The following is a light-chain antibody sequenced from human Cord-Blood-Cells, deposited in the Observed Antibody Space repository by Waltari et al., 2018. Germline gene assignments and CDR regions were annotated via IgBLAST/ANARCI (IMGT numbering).Light chain of an antibody. Sequence: QSALTQPASVSGSPGQSITISCTGTSSDVGGYNYVSWYQQHPGKAPKLMIYEVSNRPSGFSNRFSGSMSGNTASLTISGLQAEDEADYYCSSYTSSSTLDVFGTGTKVTVL. CDR3: SSYTSSSTLDV. CDR1: SSDVGGYNY. J-gene: IGLJ1*01. CDR2: EVS. V-gene: IGLV2-14*01.